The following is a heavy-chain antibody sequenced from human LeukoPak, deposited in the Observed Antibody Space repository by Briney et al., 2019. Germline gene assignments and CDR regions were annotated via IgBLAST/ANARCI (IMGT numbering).Heavy chain of an antibody. J-gene: IGHJ4*02. Sequence: ETLSLTCAVYGGSFSGYYWSWIRQPPGKGLEWVSAINGSGGSTYYADSVKGRFTISRDNSKNTLYLQMNSLRAEDTAVYYCAVYYYDSSGLGWDYWGQGTPVTVSS. V-gene: IGHV3-23*01. CDR2: INGSGGST. CDR1: GGSFSGYY. D-gene: IGHD3-22*01. CDR3: AVYYYDSSGLGWDY.